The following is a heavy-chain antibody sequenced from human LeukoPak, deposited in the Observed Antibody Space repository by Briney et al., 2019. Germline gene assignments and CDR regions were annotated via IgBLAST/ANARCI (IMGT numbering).Heavy chain of an antibody. Sequence: PGGPLNLSGAASEFTSIDFTRNWARRPPGKGLEWVSYINGSSSTMYYADSVKGRFTISRDNAKNSLYLQMNSLRAEDTAVYYCATELGDYWGQGTLVTVSS. D-gene: IGHD1-7*01. CDR3: ATELGDY. V-gene: IGHV3-48*01. CDR1: EFTSIDFT. J-gene: IGHJ4*02. CDR2: INGSSSTM.